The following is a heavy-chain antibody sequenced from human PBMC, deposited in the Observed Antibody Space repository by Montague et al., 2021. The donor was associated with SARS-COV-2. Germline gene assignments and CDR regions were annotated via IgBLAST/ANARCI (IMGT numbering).Heavy chain of an antibody. V-gene: IGHV6-1*01. J-gene: IGHJ4*02. CDR1: GDSVSSNMAT. CDR2: TYYRSKWYN. D-gene: IGHD2-2*01. Sequence: CAISGDSVSSNMATWDWIRKSPSRALEGLGRTYYRSKWYNDYAESVKSRITIDPDTSKHQFSLHLNSVTPEDTAVYYCARIPVGSKYYFDFWGQGTLVTVSS. CDR3: ARIPVGSKYYFDF.